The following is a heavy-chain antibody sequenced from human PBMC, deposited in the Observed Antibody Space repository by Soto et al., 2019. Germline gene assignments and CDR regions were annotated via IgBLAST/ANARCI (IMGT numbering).Heavy chain of an antibody. CDR3: AKDELGLEFDY. CDR2: ISYDGSNK. Sequence: GGSLRLSCAASGFTFSSYGMHWVRQAPGKGLEWVAVISYDGSNKYYADSVKGRFTISRDNSKNTLYLQMNSLRAEDTAVYYCAKDELGLEFDYWGQGTLVTVSS. CDR1: GFTFSSYG. J-gene: IGHJ4*02. V-gene: IGHV3-30*18. D-gene: IGHD3-16*01.